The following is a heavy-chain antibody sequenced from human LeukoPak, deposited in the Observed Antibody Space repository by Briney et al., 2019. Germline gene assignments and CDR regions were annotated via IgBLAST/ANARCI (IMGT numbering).Heavy chain of an antibody. J-gene: IGHJ6*03. CDR2: IYHSGST. D-gene: IGHD3-3*01. CDR3: ARLVRGITIFGVVTPYYYMDV. V-gene: IGHV4-4*02. Sequence: SGTLSLTCAVSGGFISSSNWWSWVRQPPGKGLEWIGEIYHSGSTNYNPSLKSRVTISVDKSKNQFSLKLGSVTAADTAVYYCARLVRGITIFGVVTPYYYMDVWGKGTTVTVSS. CDR1: GGFISSSNW.